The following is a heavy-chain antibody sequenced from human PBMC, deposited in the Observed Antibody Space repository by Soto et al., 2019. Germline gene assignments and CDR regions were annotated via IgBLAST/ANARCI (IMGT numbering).Heavy chain of an antibody. CDR1: GGTLSNYA. CDR3: ARDPLRGYSYGFSRLAFVY. D-gene: IGHD5-18*01. J-gene: IGHJ4*02. Sequence: ASVKVSCKASGGTLSNYAINWVRQAPGQGLEWVGGIIPIFGTANYAQKFQGRVTITADESTSTAYMDLSSLRSEDTAVYYCARDPLRGYSYGFSRLAFVYWGQGTLVTVSS. CDR2: IIPIFGTA. V-gene: IGHV1-69*13.